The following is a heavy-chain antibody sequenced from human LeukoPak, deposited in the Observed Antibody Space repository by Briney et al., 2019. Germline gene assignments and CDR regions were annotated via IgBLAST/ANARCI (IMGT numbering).Heavy chain of an antibody. CDR1: GYTFTGYY. CDR2: INPNSGGT. V-gene: IGHV1-2*04. CDR3: ARGPRSFRLTGHLPVGYFDY. J-gene: IGHJ4*02. Sequence: VASVKVSCKASGYTFTGYYMHWVRQAPGQGLEWMGWINPNSGGTNYAQKFQGWVTMTRDTSISTAYMELSRLRSDDTAVYYCARGPRSFRLTGHLPVGYFDYWGQGTLVTVSS. D-gene: IGHD3-9*01.